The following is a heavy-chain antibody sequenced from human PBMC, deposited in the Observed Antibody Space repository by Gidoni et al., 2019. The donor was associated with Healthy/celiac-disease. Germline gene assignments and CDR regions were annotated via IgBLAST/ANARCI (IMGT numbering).Heavy chain of an antibody. J-gene: IGHJ4*02. D-gene: IGHD6-19*01. CDR3: ARSIAVAGQLFDY. CDR2: IYYSGST. Sequence: QVQLQESGPGLVKPSETLSLTCTVSGGSISSYYWSWIRQPPGKGLEWIGYIYYSGSTNYNPSLKSRVTISVDTSKNQFSLKLSSVTAADTAVYYCARSIAVAGQLFDYWGQGTLVTVSS. CDR1: GGSISSYY. V-gene: IGHV4-59*08.